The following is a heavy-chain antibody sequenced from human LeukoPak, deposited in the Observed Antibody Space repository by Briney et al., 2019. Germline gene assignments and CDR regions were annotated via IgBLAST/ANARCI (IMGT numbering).Heavy chain of an antibody. CDR3: TRINYDSSDYPHPFDY. D-gene: IGHD3-22*01. V-gene: IGHV3-73*01. CDR1: VFTFSVSA. J-gene: IGHJ4*02. CDR2: IRSKTNSIAT. Sequence: GGSLKLSCAASVFTFSVSAVHWVRHASGKGLEWIGRIRSKTNSIATTYAAWVKGRFTISRDDSKNTAYLQMNSLNTEDTAVYYCTRINYDSSDYPHPFDYWGQGTLVTVSS.